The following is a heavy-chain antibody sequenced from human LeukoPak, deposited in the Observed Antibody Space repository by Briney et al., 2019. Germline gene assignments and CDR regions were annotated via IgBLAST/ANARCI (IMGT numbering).Heavy chain of an antibody. V-gene: IGHV1-69*02. D-gene: IGHD2-2*01. CDR1: GGTFSSYT. CDR2: ITPILNMT. J-gene: IGHJ6*02. Sequence: GASVKVSCKASGGTFSSYTISWVRQAPGQGLEWMGRITPILNMTDYAQNFQGRVTLTADKSTSTAYMELSTLRSEDTAVYYCAKDGVVVVATSVYYYYYGMDVWGQGTTVTVSS. CDR3: AKDGVVVVATSVYYYYYGMDV.